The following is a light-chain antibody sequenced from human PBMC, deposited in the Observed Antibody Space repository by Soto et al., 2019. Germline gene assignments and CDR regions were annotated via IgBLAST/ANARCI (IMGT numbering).Light chain of an antibody. V-gene: IGLV2-8*01. CDR2: EVS. Sequence: QSVLTPPPSASGSPGQSVTISCTGTSSDVGGYNYVSWYQQHPGKAPKLMIYEVSKRRSGVPDRFSGSRSGNTASLTVSRLQGEDVTEYYCTSYACRNNFAVLATGPTATVL. J-gene: IGLJ1*01. CDR3: TSYACRNNFAV. CDR1: SSDVGGYNY.